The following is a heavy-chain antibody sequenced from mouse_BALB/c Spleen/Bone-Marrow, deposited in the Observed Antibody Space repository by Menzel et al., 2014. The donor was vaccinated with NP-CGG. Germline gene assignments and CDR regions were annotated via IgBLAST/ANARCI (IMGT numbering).Heavy chain of an antibody. J-gene: IGHJ1*01. V-gene: IGHV5-17*02. CDR2: ISSGSSTI. D-gene: IGHD2-1*01. CDR3: ARYYGNYSGYFDV. CDR1: GFTFSSFG. Sequence: EVKLMESGGGLVQPGGSRKLSCAASGFTFSSFGMHRVRQAPEKGLEWVAYISSGSSTIYYADTVKGRFTISRDNPKNTLFLQMASLRSEDTAMYYCARYYGNYSGYFDVWGAGTTVTVSS.